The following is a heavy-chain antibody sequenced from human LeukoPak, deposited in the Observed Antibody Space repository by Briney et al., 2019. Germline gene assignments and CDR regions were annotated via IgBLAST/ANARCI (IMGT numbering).Heavy chain of an antibody. J-gene: IGHJ6*02. D-gene: IGHD3-10*01. CDR1: GFTFSHFW. V-gene: IGHV3-7*01. Sequence: GGSLRLSCAASGFTFSHFWMSWVRQAPGKGLEWVAYIKKTGSETYYVDSVKGRFTITRDNTRNSLFLQMYSLRAEDTAVYFCAREGLLWFGELYYYYGMDVWGQGTTVTVSS. CDR2: IKKTGSET. CDR3: AREGLLWFGELYYYYGMDV.